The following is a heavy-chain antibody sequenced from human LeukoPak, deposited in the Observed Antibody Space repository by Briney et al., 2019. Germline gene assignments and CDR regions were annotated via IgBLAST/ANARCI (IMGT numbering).Heavy chain of an antibody. Sequence: GGSPRLSCAGSGFTFSLYWMTWVRQAPGKGLEWVANMKQDGSEKYYVDSVKGRFTISRDNAKNSLYLQMNSLRAEDTAVYYCARDSPAATYTFDIWGQGTMVTVSS. J-gene: IGHJ3*02. V-gene: IGHV3-7*01. CDR1: GFTFSLYW. D-gene: IGHD2-2*01. CDR2: MKQDGSEK. CDR3: ARDSPAATYTFDI.